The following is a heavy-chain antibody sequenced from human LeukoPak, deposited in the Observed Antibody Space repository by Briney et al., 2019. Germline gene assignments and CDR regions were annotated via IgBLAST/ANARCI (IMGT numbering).Heavy chain of an antibody. Sequence: GGSLRLSCAVSGVTLSNYGMAWVRQAPGKGLEWVTGISGSGGRPNYADSVKGRFTISRDNAKNTLYLQMNSLRAEDTAVYFCAKRGVVIRVILVGFHKEAYYFDSWGQGALVSVSS. J-gene: IGHJ4*02. CDR2: ISGSGGRP. V-gene: IGHV3-23*01. D-gene: IGHD3-22*01. CDR1: GVTLSNYG. CDR3: AKRGVVIRVILVGFHKEAYYFDS.